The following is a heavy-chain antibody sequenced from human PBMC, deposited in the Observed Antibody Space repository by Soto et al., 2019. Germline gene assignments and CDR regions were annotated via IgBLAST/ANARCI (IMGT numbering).Heavy chain of an antibody. Sequence: SQTLSLTCAISGDSVSSNTVGWNWIRQSPSRGLEWLGRTYYRSKWYNHYAVSVKGRITINPDTSKNQFSLQLNSVTPEDTAVYYCAREGSMVRGNYYFDFWGQGTLVTVSS. CDR2: TYYRSKWYN. D-gene: IGHD3-10*01. V-gene: IGHV6-1*01. CDR3: AREGSMVRGNYYFDF. CDR1: GDSVSSNTVG. J-gene: IGHJ4*02.